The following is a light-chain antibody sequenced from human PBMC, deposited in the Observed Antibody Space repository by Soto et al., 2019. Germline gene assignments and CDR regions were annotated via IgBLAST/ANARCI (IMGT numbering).Light chain of an antibody. CDR2: DNQ. V-gene: IGLV1-51*01. CDR1: SSNVGKNF. Sequence: QSVLTQPPSVPAAPGQKVSISCSGSSSNVGKNFVSWYQHVPGKAPKLLIYDNQKRPSGIPDRFSASKSGTLATLDITGLQTGDEADYYCGTWDSSLTIGVIFGGGTQLTVL. J-gene: IGLJ2*01. CDR3: GTWDSSLTIGVI.